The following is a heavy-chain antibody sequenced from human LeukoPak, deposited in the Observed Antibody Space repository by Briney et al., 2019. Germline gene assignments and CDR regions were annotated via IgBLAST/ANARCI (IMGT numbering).Heavy chain of an antibody. J-gene: IGHJ4*02. CDR3: ATWSNAWEFDY. CDR2: MSVNGGST. D-gene: IGHD1-26*01. CDR1: GFTFSSYD. V-gene: IGHV3-23*01. Sequence: PGGSLRLSCAPSGFTFSSYDMSWVRQAPGKGLEWVSVMSVNGGSTFYADSVKGRFTISRDNSKNTLYLQMSSLRAEDTAVYYCATWSNAWEFDYWGQGTLVSVSS.